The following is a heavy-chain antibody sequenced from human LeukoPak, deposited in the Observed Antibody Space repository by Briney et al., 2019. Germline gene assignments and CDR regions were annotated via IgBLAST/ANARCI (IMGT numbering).Heavy chain of an antibody. CDR2: INPSGGST. Sequence: GASVKVSCKASGYTFTSYYMHWVRQAPGQGLEWMGIINPSGGSTSYAQKFQGRVTMTRDTSTSTVHMELSSLRSEDTAVYYCARVRGRGSSWYGSFDYWGQGTLVTVSS. CDR1: GYTFTSYY. D-gene: IGHD6-13*01. J-gene: IGHJ4*02. CDR3: ARVRGRGSSWYGSFDY. V-gene: IGHV1-46*01.